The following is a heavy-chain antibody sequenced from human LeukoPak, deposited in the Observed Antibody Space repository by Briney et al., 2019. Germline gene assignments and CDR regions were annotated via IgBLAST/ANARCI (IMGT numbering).Heavy chain of an antibody. J-gene: IGHJ5*02. D-gene: IGHD1-26*01. CDR3: ARSRAFNSGAFDP. CDR1: GASVSSASY. Sequence: SETLSLTCTVSGASVSSASYWTWIRQPPGKGVEWIAHIYNGVNTNYNPSLKSRVTISVDTSKNQFSLRLNTVTAADTAVYYCARSRAFNSGAFDPWGQGSLVTVSS. CDR2: IYNGVNT. V-gene: IGHV4-61*01.